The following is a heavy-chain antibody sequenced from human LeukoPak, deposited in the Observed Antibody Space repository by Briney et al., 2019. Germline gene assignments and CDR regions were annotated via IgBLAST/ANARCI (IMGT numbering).Heavy chain of an antibody. CDR3: TRDDFGIKTDWEDYYYMDV. CDR1: GISVNTTYF. CDR2: IYHTGTT. J-gene: IGHJ6*03. Sequence: PSETLSLTCSVSGISVNTTYFWGWIRQAPGKGLEWIGSIYHTGTTDYNPSLKSRVTISIDTSKNQFSLNLSSVSAADTAVYYCTRDDFGIKTDWEDYYYMDVWGKGTTVTVSS. D-gene: IGHD3-3*01. V-gene: IGHV4-38-2*02.